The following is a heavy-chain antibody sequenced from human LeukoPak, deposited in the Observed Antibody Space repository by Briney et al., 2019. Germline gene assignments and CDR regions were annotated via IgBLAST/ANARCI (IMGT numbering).Heavy chain of an antibody. J-gene: IGHJ5*02. CDR2: INHSGST. CDR3: ARLVTGYCSGGSCFFGLIATPNWFDP. CDR1: GGSFSGYY. Sequence: PSETLSLTCAVYGGSFSGYYWSWIRQPPGKGLEWIGEINHSGSTNYNPSLKNRVTISVDTSENQFSLKLSSVTAADTAVYYWARLVTGYCSGGSCFFGLIATPNWFDPWGQGTLVTASS. V-gene: IGHV4-34*01. D-gene: IGHD2-15*01.